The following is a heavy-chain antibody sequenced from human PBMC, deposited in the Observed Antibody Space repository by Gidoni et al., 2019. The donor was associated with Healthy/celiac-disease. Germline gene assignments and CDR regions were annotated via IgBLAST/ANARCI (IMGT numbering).Heavy chain of an antibody. CDR1: GFSLSTSGMC. V-gene: IGHV2-70*15. Sequence: QVTLRESGPALVKPTQPLPLTCTFSGFSLSTSGMCGSWIRQPPGKALEWLARIDWDDDQYYSTSLKTRLTISKDTSKNQVVLTMTNMDPVDTATYYCARMRVDTENWFDPWGQGTLVTVSS. D-gene: IGHD5-18*01. CDR3: ARMRVDTENWFDP. CDR2: IDWDDDQ. J-gene: IGHJ5*02.